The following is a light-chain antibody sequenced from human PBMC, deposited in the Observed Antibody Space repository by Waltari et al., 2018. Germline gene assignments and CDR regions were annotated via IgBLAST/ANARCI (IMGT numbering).Light chain of an antibody. CDR1: ESINSW. V-gene: IGKV1-5*03. CDR2: KAS. J-gene: IGKJ1*01. CDR3: QQYRISPWT. Sequence: DIQMTQSPSTLSAFLGDTVTITCRASESINSWLAWYQEKPGKAPKLLIQKASNLESGVPSRFSGSGSGTEFTLIISSLQADDFASYYCQQYRISPWTFGQGTKVEI.